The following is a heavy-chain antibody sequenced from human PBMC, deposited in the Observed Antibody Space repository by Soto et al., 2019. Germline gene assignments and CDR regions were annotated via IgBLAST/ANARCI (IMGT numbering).Heavy chain of an antibody. CDR1: GFTFSSYA. V-gene: IGHV3-23*01. CDR2: ISGSGGST. Sequence: EVQLLESGGGLVQPGGSLRLSCAASGFTFSSYAMSWVRQAPGKGLEWVSAISGSGGSTYYADSVKGRFTISRDNSKNTLYLQMNRLRAEDTAVYYCAKVTRYCSGGSCQRWFDPWGQGTLVTVSS. J-gene: IGHJ5*02. CDR3: AKVTRYCSGGSCQRWFDP. D-gene: IGHD2-15*01.